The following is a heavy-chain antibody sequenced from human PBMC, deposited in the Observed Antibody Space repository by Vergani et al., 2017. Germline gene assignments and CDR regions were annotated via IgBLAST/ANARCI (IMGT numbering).Heavy chain of an antibody. Sequence: QVQLQESGPGLVKPSGTLSLTCAVSGGSISSSNWWSWVRQPPGKGLEWIGEIYHSGSTNYNPSLKSRVTISVDKSKNQFSLKLSSVTAADTAVYYCARAQYCSSTSCYAPGDFWSVSKRAGYYYYGMDVWGQGTTVTVSS. V-gene: IGHV4-4*02. CDR2: IYHSGST. J-gene: IGHJ6*02. CDR1: GGSISSSNW. CDR3: ARAQYCSSTSCYAPGDFWSVSKRAGYYYYGMDV. D-gene: IGHD2-2*01.